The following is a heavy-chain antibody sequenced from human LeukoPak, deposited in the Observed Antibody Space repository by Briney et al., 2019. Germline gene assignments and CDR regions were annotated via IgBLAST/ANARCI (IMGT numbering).Heavy chain of an antibody. V-gene: IGHV1-69*04. Sequence: SVKVSCKASGGTFSSYAISWVRQAPGQGLEWMGRIIPILGIANYAQKFQGRVTVTADKSTSTAYMELSSLRSEDTAVYYCARVGYSYGPGVSGFDYWGQGTLVTVSS. J-gene: IGHJ4*02. CDR2: IIPILGIA. D-gene: IGHD5-18*01. CDR3: ARVGYSYGPGVSGFDY. CDR1: GGTFSSYA.